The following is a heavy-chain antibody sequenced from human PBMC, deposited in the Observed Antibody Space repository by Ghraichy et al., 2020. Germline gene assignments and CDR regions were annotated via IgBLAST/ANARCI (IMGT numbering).Heavy chain of an antibody. J-gene: IGHJ3*02. V-gene: IGHV3-23*01. Sequence: GESLNISCAASGFTFSSYAMSWVRQAPGKGLEWVSAISGSGGSTYYADSVKGRVTISRDNSKNTLYLQMNSLRAEDTAVYYCAKDMLVDDAFDIWGQGTMVTVSS. CDR1: GFTFSSYA. CDR2: ISGSGGST. CDR3: AKDMLVDDAFDI. D-gene: IGHD3-22*01.